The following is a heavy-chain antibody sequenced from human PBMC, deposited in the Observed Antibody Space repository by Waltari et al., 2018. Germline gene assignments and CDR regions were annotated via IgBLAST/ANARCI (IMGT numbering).Heavy chain of an antibody. CDR2: IKFDGGYI. Sequence: EVHLAESGGGVVQPGGSLRLSCTGSGFRFGDYWMHWVRQAPGKGLEWVSRIKFDGGYISYGASVKGRFTISRDNAKNTVFLQLNSLRADDTAVYFCARKAGSGYPYGPFYYDNWGQGTLVTVSS. CDR1: GFRFGDYW. CDR3: ARKAGSGYPYGPFYYDN. J-gene: IGHJ4*02. V-gene: IGHV3-74*01. D-gene: IGHD5-12*01.